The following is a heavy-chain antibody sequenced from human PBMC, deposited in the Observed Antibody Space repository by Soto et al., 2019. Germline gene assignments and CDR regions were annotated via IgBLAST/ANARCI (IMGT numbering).Heavy chain of an antibody. CDR2: INAGNGNT. CDR3: AREYCSGGSCPLYYGMDV. V-gene: IGHV1-3*01. CDR1: GYTFTSYA. D-gene: IGHD2-15*01. J-gene: IGHJ6*02. Sequence: ASVKVSCKASGYTFTSYAMHWVRQAPGQRLEWMGWINAGNGNTKYSQKFQGRVTITRDTSASTAYMELSSLRSEDTAVYYCAREYCSGGSCPLYYGMDVWGQGTTVTVSS.